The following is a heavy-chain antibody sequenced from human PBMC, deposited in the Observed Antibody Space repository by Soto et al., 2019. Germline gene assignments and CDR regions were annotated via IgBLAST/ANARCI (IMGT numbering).Heavy chain of an antibody. CDR3: ARDSTRHYCSSTSCYAPFDY. J-gene: IGHJ4*02. V-gene: IGHV3-21*01. Sequence: PGGSLRLSCAASGFTFTTYGMHWVREGPGKGLECVAVITSNRSNKYYADSVKGRFTISRDNAKNSLYLQMNSLRAEDTAVYYCARDSTRHYCSSTSCYAPFDYWGQGTLVTVSS. CDR2: ITSNRSNK. D-gene: IGHD2-2*01. CDR1: GFTFTTYG.